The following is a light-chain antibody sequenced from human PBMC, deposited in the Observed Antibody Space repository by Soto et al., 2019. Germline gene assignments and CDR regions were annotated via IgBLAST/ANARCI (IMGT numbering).Light chain of an antibody. CDR3: QHRYSTPFT. CDR2: AAS. V-gene: IGKV1-39*01. Sequence: DIQMTQSPSSLSASVGDRVTITCRASQSISSYLNWYQQKPGKAPKLLIYAASSLQSWVPSMFSGSGSGTDFTLTISSLQPEDFATYYCQHRYSTPFTFGQGTKLEIK. J-gene: IGKJ2*01. CDR1: QSISSY.